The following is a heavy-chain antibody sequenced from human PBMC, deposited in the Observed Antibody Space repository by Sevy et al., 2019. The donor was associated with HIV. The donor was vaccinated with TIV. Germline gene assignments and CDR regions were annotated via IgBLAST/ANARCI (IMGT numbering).Heavy chain of an antibody. V-gene: IGHV3-74*01. CDR2: INGDGNSP. Sequence: GGSLRLSCEVSGFTFSKYWMHWVRQAPGKGLVWVSRINGDGNSPIYADSVQGRFTISRDNAMNTLFLQMNSLRAEDTGIYYCAREGVDFWSGPVDYYYGMDVWGQGTTVTVSS. CDR1: GFTFSKYW. J-gene: IGHJ6*02. D-gene: IGHD3-3*01. CDR3: AREGVDFWSGPVDYYYGMDV.